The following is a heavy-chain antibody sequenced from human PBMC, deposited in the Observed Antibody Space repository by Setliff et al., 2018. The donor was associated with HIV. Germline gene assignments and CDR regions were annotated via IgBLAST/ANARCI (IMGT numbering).Heavy chain of an antibody. CDR1: GDTFSSYA. D-gene: IGHD5-12*01. CDR2: IIPILGMG. CDR3: ARGPLYGYDRGYFDY. J-gene: IGHJ4*02. V-gene: IGHV1-69*10. Sequence: SVKVSCKASGDTFSSYAISWVRQAPGQGLEWMGGIIPILGMGNHAQKFQGRVTITADKSANTAYMELTSLRPEDTAIYYCARGPLYGYDRGYFDYWGQGTLVTVSS.